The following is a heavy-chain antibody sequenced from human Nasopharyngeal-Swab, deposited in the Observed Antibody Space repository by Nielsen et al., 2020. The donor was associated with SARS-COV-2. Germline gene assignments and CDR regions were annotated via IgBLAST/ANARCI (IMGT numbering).Heavy chain of an antibody. CDR3: AKEGEGSIPFEY. Sequence: GGSLRLSCAASGFTFSSYGMHWVRQAPGKGLEWVAVIWYDGSNKYYADSVKGRFTISRDNSKNALFLQMNSLRVDDTAVYYCAKEGEGSIPFEYWGQGTWVTVSS. V-gene: IGHV3-33*03. CDR2: IWYDGSNK. D-gene: IGHD2-21*01. J-gene: IGHJ4*02. CDR1: GFTFSSYG.